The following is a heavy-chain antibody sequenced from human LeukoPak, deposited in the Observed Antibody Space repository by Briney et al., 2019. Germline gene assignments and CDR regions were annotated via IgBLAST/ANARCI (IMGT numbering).Heavy chain of an antibody. V-gene: IGHV3-23*01. CDR3: AKAASSSWPSYYYGMDV. CDR1: GFTFSSYA. Sequence: GGSPRLSCAASGFTFSSYAMSWARQAPGKGLEWVSAISGSGGSTYYADSVKGRFTISKDNSKNTVYLQMSSLRVDDTAVYYCAKAASSSWPSYYYGMDVWGQGTTVTVSS. D-gene: IGHD6-13*01. J-gene: IGHJ6*02. CDR2: ISGSGGST.